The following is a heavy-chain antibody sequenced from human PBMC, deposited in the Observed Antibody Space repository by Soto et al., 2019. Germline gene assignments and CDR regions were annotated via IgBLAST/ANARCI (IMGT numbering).Heavy chain of an antibody. J-gene: IGHJ4*02. CDR2: IYYSGST. V-gene: IGHV4-59*01. D-gene: IGHD3-3*01. Sequence: SETLSLTCTASGGSIISYYWSWIRQPPGKGLEWRGHIYYSGSTNYNPSLKSRVTISVDTSKNHFSLKLSSVTAADTAVYYCARSSPRVVPPWDYWGQGTLVTASS. CDR3: ARSSPRVVPPWDY. CDR1: GGSIISYY.